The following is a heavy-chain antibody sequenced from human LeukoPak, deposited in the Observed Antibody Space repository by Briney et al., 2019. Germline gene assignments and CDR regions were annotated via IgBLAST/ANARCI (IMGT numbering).Heavy chain of an antibody. CDR3: ARGGFVVAPPLAV. CDR1: EYTLTGYY. D-gene: IGHD3-16*01. V-gene: IGHV1-2*02. Sequence: GASVKVSCKASEYTLTGYYLHWVRQAPGQGLEWMGCINPGSGGTNYAQKFQDRVTMTRDMYISTAYMELSSLRYDDTAVYCCARGGFVVAPPLAVWGQGTTVTVSS. J-gene: IGHJ6*02. CDR2: INPGSGGT.